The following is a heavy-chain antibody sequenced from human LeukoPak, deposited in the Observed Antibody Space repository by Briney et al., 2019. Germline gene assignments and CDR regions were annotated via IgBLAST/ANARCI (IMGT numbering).Heavy chain of an antibody. V-gene: IGHV3-53*01. D-gene: IGHD3-22*01. CDR1: GFTVSSNY. Sequence: PGGSLRLSCAASGFTVSSNYMSWVRQAPGKGLEWVSVIYSGGSTYYADSVKGRFTISRDNAKNSLYLQMNSLRGEDTALYYCVRAYRRGYSDDFGYWGQGTLVTVSS. CDR2: IYSGGST. J-gene: IGHJ4*02. CDR3: VRAYRRGYSDDFGY.